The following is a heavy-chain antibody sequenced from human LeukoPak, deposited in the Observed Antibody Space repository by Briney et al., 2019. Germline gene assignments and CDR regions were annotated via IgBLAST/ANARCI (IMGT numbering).Heavy chain of an antibody. CDR1: GGSISSNNW. CDR3: ARDYGGYSGYRGNDY. D-gene: IGHD5-12*01. V-gene: IGHV4-4*02. CDR2: IYHSGST. Sequence: KPSGTLSLTCAVSGGSISSNNWWSWVRQPPGKGLEWIGEIYHSGSTNYNPSLKSRVTISVDKSKNQFSLKLSSVTAADTAVYYCARDYGGYSGYRGNDYWGQGTLVTVSS. J-gene: IGHJ4*02.